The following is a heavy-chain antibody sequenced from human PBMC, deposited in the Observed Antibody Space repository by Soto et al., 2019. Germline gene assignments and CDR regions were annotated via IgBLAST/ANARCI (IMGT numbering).Heavy chain of an antibody. CDR2: ISGKNGNT. D-gene: IGHD2-2*01. V-gene: IGHV1-18*04. J-gene: IGHJ6*02. Sequence: AAVKVSCKASGYTFISHGISWVRQAPGQGLEWMGWISGKNGNTNYAQKFQGRVTLTTDTSTSTAYLELRSLRSDDTAVYYCARVSSSIVVVPDYGMDVWGQGTTVTLS. CDR1: GYTFISHG. CDR3: ARVSSSIVVVPDYGMDV.